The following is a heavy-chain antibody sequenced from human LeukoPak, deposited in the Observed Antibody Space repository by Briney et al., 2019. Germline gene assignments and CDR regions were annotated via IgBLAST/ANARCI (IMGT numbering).Heavy chain of an antibody. Sequence: GGSLRLSCAASGFTFSTYSMNWVRQAPGKGLEWVSYISSSSSTMYYADSVKGRFTISRDNAENSLYLQMNSLRAEDTAVYYCARGQVLAFYNWFDPWGQGTLVTVSS. V-gene: IGHV3-48*01. D-gene: IGHD4/OR15-4a*01. CDR1: GFTFSTYS. CDR3: ARGQVLAFYNWFDP. CDR2: ISSSSSTM. J-gene: IGHJ5*02.